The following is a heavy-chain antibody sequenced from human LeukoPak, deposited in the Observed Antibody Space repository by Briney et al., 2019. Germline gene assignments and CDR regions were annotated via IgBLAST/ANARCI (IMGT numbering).Heavy chain of an antibody. V-gene: IGHV3-30*02. Sequence: GGSLRLSCTASGFMFSEYGMHWVRQAPGKGLEWVAIIWYDGSEKYYGDSVKGRFTISRDNSKNTMYLQMNSLRAEDTAVYYCAKEGRWLQSYYFDYWGQGTLVTVSS. D-gene: IGHD5-24*01. J-gene: IGHJ4*02. CDR3: AKEGRWLQSYYFDY. CDR1: GFMFSEYG. CDR2: IWYDGSEK.